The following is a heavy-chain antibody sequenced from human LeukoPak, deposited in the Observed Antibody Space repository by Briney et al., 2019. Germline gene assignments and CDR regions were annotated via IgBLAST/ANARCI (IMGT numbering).Heavy chain of an antibody. CDR3: ARDLGVAVRPFSLFY. Sequence: ASVTVSCTASGYTFTGYYMHWARQAPGQGPEWMGWINPKSGVTNYAQKFQGRVTMTSDTSISTAYMNFSRLRSDDTAMYYCARDLGVAVRPFSLFYWGQGTLVTVSS. J-gene: IGHJ4*02. CDR1: GYTFTGYY. CDR2: INPKSGVT. D-gene: IGHD6-6*01. V-gene: IGHV1-2*02.